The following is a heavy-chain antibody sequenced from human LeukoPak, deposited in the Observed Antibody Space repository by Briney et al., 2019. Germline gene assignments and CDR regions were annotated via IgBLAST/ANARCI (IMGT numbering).Heavy chain of an antibody. CDR1: GGSISSSDYY. Sequence: SETLSLTCTVSGGSISSSDYYWVWIRQPPGKGLEWVGTIFYIGNTYYNPSLRSRVTISVDTSMNQFSLKLSSVTAADTAVYYCARALSSSWALFDYWGPGTLITVSS. CDR3: ARALSSSWALFDY. J-gene: IGHJ4*02. V-gene: IGHV4-39*01. D-gene: IGHD6-13*01. CDR2: IFYIGNT.